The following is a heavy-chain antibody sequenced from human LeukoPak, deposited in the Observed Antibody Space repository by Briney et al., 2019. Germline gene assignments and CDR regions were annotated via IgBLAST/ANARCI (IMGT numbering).Heavy chain of an antibody. CDR2: IYYSGST. J-gene: IGHJ4*02. V-gene: IGHV4-39*01. CDR1: GGSVSSSSYY. D-gene: IGHD4-23*01. CDR3: ANSASYGDNSGYFDY. Sequence: NPSETLSLTCTVSGGSVSSSSYYWGWIRQPPGKGLEWIGSIYYSGSTYYNPSLKSRVTISVDTSKNQFSLKLSSVTAADTAVYYCANSASYGDNSGYFDYWGQGTLVTVSS.